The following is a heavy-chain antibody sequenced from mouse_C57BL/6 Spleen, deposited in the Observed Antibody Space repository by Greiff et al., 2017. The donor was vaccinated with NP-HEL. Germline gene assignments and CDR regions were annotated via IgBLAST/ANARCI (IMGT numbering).Heavy chain of an antibody. J-gene: IGHJ2*01. CDR1: GFTFSSYA. D-gene: IGHD4-1*01. V-gene: IGHV5-4*01. CDR2: ISDGGSYT. CDR3: AREGRDWGYFDY. Sequence: EVMLVESGGGLVKPGGSLKLSCAASGFTFSSYAMSWVRQTPEKRLEWVATISDGGSYTYYPDNVKGRFTISRDNAKNNLYLQMSHLKSEDTAMYYCAREGRDWGYFDYWGQGTTLTVSS.